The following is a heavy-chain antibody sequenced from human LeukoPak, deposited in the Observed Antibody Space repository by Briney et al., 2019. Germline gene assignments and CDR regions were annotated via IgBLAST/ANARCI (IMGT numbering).Heavy chain of an antibody. V-gene: IGHV3-7*01. D-gene: IGHD5-18*01. J-gene: IGHJ6*02. CDR3: ARDGPNQWIQLWTGVYYYYGMDV. CDR2: IKQDGSEK. Sequence: GGSPRLSCAASGFTFSSYWMSWVRQAPGKGLEWVANIKQDGSEKYYVDSVKGRFTISRDNAKNSLYLQMNSLRAEDTAVYYCARDGPNQWIQLWTGVYYYYGMDVWGQGTTVTVSS. CDR1: GFTFSSYW.